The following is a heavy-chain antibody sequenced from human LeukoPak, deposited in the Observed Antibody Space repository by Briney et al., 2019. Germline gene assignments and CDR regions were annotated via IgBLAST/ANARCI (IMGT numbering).Heavy chain of an antibody. Sequence: GASVKVSCKASGYTFTSYAMHWVRQAPGQRLEWMGWINAGNGNTKYSQKFQGRVTITRDTSASTAYMELSSLRSEDTAVYYCATTTYSSSSIVYYYYGMDVWGQGTTVTVSS. CDR2: INAGNGNT. CDR3: ATTTYSSSSIVYYYYGMDV. V-gene: IGHV1-3*01. J-gene: IGHJ6*02. D-gene: IGHD6-13*01. CDR1: GYTFTSYA.